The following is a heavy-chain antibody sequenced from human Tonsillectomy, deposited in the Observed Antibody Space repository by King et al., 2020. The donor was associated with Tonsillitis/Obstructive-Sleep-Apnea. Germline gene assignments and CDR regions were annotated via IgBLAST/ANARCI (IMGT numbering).Heavy chain of an antibody. J-gene: IGHJ5*02. CDR1: GYIITSYG. CDR3: ARDRVSPITNSGGVTPFDP. D-gene: IGHD3-3*01. V-gene: IGHV1-18*01. CDR2: MSAYNGNT. Sequence: QLVQSGAEVKKPGASVKVSCKASGYIITSYGISWVRQAPGQGLEWMGWMSAYNGNTNYAQKFQGRVTMTTDTSTSIAYMELRSLRSDDTAVYYCARDRVSPITNSGGVTPFDPWGQGTLGTVSS.